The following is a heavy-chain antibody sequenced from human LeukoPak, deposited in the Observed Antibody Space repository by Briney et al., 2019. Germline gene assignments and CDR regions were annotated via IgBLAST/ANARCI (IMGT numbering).Heavy chain of an antibody. J-gene: IGHJ4*02. CDR1: GFTFSSYG. D-gene: IGHD6-13*01. CDR2: IWYDGSNK. V-gene: IGHV3-33*01. Sequence: GGSLRLSCAASGFTFSSYGMHWVRQAPGKGLEWVAVIWYDGSNKYYADSVKGRFTISRDNSKNTLYLQMNSLRAEDTAVYYCAREMTHHIAAADYWGQGTLVTVSS. CDR3: AREMTHHIAAADY.